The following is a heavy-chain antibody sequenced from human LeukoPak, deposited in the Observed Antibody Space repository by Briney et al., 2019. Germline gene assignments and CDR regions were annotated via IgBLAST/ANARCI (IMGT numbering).Heavy chain of an antibody. Sequence: PGGSLRLSCAASGFTFSSYEMNWVRQAPGKGLEWISYISSTGITIYYADSVKGRFTISKDNAKNSLYLQMNSLRDEDTAFYYCARNLQSRTQGYYFDYWGQGILVTVSS. J-gene: IGHJ4*02. CDR3: ARNLQSRTQGYYFDY. CDR1: GFTFSSYE. V-gene: IGHV3-48*03. CDR2: ISSTGITI. D-gene: IGHD2-2*01.